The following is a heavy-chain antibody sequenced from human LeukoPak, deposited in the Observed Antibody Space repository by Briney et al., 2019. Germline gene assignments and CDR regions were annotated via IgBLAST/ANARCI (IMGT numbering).Heavy chain of an antibody. Sequence: ASVKVSCKASGYTFTDSFIHWVRQAPRQGLEWMGLINPNSGGTKYAQKFQGRVTMTRDTSISTAYMELSRLGSDDTAVYYCARLRPDEHWGQGTLVTVSS. CDR3: ARLRPDEH. J-gene: IGHJ4*02. CDR1: GYTFTDSF. CDR2: INPNSGGT. V-gene: IGHV1-2*02.